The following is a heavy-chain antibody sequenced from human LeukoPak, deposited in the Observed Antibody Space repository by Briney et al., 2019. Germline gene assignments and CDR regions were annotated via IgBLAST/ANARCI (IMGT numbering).Heavy chain of an antibody. CDR3: AREGFSGSYYLFDC. V-gene: IGHV4-59*01. CDR2: RYYTGSA. D-gene: IGHD1-26*01. CDR1: GGSISNYY. J-gene: IGHJ4*02. Sequence: NPSETLSLTCTVSGGSISNYYCSWIRQAPGKGLEWIGSRYYTGSASYSSSLRSRATISLGTSKNQFSLKLTSVTAADTAVYYCAREGFSGSYYLFDCWGQGTLVTVSS.